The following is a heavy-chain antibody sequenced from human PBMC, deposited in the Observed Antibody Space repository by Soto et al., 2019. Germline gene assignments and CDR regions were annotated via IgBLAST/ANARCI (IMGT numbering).Heavy chain of an antibody. V-gene: IGHV3-23*01. CDR2: ISGSDDST. D-gene: IGHD6-6*01. Sequence: EVQLLESGGGLVQPGESLRLSCAASGFTFSSYAMSWVREAPGKGLEWVSVISGSDDSTYYADSVKGRFTISRDNSKNTQYLQMTSLRAEDTAVYYCAKRSSSSTFDYWGQRTLVTVSS. J-gene: IGHJ4*02. CDR1: GFTFSSYA. CDR3: AKRSSSSTFDY.